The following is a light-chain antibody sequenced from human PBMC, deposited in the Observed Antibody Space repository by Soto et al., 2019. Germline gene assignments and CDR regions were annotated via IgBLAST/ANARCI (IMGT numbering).Light chain of an antibody. CDR3: SSYSSTSTHV. J-gene: IGLJ1*01. CDR2: EVT. V-gene: IGLV2-14*01. Sequence: QSALAQPVSVSGSPGQSITISCTGTSSDIGGYNYVSWYQQYPGKAPKVLIYEVTYRPSGVSNRFSASKSGNTASLTISGLQPEDEADYYCSSYSSTSTHVFGSGTQLTVL. CDR1: SSDIGGYNY.